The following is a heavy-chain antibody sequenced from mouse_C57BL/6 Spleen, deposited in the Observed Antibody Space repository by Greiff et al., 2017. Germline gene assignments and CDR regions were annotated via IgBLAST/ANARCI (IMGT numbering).Heavy chain of an antibody. J-gene: IGHJ4*01. Sequence: EVKLQQSGPGLVKPSQSLSLTCSVTGYSITSGYYWNWIRQFPGNKLEWMGYISYDGSNNYNPSLKNRISITRDTSKNQFFLKLNSVTTEDTATYYCARSYDYEGDYAMDYWGQGTSVTVSS. CDR2: ISYDGSN. CDR1: GYSITSGYY. V-gene: IGHV3-6*01. CDR3: ARSYDYEGDYAMDY. D-gene: IGHD2-4*01.